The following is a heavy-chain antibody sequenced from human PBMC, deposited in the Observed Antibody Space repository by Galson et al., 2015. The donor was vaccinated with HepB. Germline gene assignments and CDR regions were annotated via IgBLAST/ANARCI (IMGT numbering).Heavy chain of an antibody. Sequence: SVKVSCKASGYTFTSYYMHWVRQAPGQGLEWMGIINPSGGSTSYAQKFQGRVTMTRDTSTSTVYMELSSLRSEDTAVYYCARDYSLKMYYDFWSGPGVDAFDIWGQGTMVTVSS. D-gene: IGHD3-3*01. J-gene: IGHJ3*02. CDR2: INPSGGST. CDR3: ARDYSLKMYYDFWSGPGVDAFDI. V-gene: IGHV1-46*01. CDR1: GYTFTSYY.